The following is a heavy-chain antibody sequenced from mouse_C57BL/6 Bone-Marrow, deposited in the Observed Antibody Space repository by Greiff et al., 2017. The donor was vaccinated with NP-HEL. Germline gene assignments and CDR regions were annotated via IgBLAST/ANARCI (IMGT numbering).Heavy chain of an antibody. CDR3: AREAQAPYYYAMDY. J-gene: IGHJ4*01. CDR1: GYTFTSYW. CDR2: IYPSDSET. V-gene: IGHV1-61*01. D-gene: IGHD3-2*02. Sequence: QVQLQQPGAELVRPGSSVKLSCKASGYTFTSYWMDWVKQRPGQGLEWIGNIYPSDSETHYNQKFKDKATLTVDKSSSTAYMQLSSLTSEDSAVYYCAREAQAPYYYAMDYWGQGTSVTVSS.